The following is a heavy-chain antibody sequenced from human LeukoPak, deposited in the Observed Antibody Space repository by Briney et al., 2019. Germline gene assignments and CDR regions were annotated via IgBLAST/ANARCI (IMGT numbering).Heavy chain of an antibody. J-gene: IGHJ4*02. CDR1: GFTFDDYA. Sequence: GGSLRLSCAASGFTFDDYAMHWVRQAPGKGLEWVSGISRNSGSIGYADSVKGRFTISRDNAKNSLYLQMNSLRAEDMALYYCAKDSSGSYYGPGRFFDYWGQGTLVTVSS. V-gene: IGHV3-9*03. D-gene: IGHD1-26*01. CDR2: ISRNSGSI. CDR3: AKDSSGSYYGPGRFFDY.